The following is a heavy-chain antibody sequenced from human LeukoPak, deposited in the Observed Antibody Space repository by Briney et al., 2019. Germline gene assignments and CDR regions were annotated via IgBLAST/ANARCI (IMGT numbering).Heavy chain of an antibody. J-gene: IGHJ6*03. V-gene: IGHV3-21*01. CDR1: GFTFSSYS. CDR3: AREEGSSWYLAFSGYYCYYYMDV. Sequence: GGSLRLSCAASGFTFSSYSMNWVRQAPGKGLEWVSSISSSSSYIYYADSVKGRFTISRDNAKNSLYLQMNSLRAEDTAVYYCAREEGSSWYLAFSGYYCYYYMDVWGKGTTVTVSS. D-gene: IGHD6-13*01. CDR2: ISSSSSYI.